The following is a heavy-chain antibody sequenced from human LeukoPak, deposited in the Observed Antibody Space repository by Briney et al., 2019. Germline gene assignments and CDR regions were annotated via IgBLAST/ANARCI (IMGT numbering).Heavy chain of an antibody. CDR1: GGTFSSYA. J-gene: IGHJ4*02. D-gene: IGHD3-16*01. CDR3: ATDQGGAPTHN. CDR2: FDPEDGET. Sequence: GASVKVSCKASGGTFSSYAISWVRQAPGQGLEWMGGFDPEDGETIYAQKFQGRVTMTEDTSTDTAYMELSSLRSEDTAVYYCATDQGGAPTHNWGQGTLVTVSS. V-gene: IGHV1-24*01.